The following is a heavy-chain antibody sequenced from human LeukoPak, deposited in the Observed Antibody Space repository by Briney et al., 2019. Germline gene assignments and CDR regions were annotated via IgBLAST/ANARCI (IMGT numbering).Heavy chain of an antibody. Sequence: SETLSLTCAVYGGSFSGYYWSWIRQPPGKGLEWIGEINHSGSTNYNPSLKSRVTISVDTSKNQFSLKLSSVTAVDTAVYYCARGINYWGQGTLVTVSS. V-gene: IGHV4-34*01. J-gene: IGHJ4*02. CDR3: ARGINY. CDR2: INHSGST. CDR1: GGSFSGYY.